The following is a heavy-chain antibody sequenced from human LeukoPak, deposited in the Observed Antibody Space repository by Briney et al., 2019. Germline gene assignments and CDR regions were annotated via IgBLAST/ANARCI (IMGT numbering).Heavy chain of an antibody. J-gene: IGHJ4*02. V-gene: IGHV4-39*07. CDR1: GDSISSSSYY. CDR2: IYYSGTT. CDR3: ARGIHSMVRGVRFDY. D-gene: IGHD3-10*01. Sequence: SETLSLTCTVSGDSISSSSYYWGWIRQPPGKGLEWIGTIYYSGTTYYNPSLKSRVTISVDRSKNQFSLKLSSVTAADTAVYYCARGIHSMVRGVRFDYWGQGTLVTVSS.